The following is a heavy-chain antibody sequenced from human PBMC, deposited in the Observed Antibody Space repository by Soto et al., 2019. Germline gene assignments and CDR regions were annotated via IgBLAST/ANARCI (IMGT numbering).Heavy chain of an antibody. V-gene: IGHV1-46*03. CDR1: GYTFTSQN. CDR3: ISTLGARFDY. J-gene: IGHJ4*02. D-gene: IGHD1-26*01. CDR2: INPSIGTT. Sequence: ASVKVSCKASGYTFTSQNMHWVRQAPGQGLEWMGVINPSIGTTTYAQKFQGRVTMTSDTSTSSVYMKVSSLRSEDTAVYYCISTLGARFDYWGQGTLVTVS.